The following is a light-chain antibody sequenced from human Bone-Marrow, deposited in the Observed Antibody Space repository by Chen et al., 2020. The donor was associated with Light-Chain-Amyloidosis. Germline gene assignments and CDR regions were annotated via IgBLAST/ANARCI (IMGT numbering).Light chain of an antibody. Sequence: DIQMTQSPSTLSASVGDRVTITCRASQSISSWLAWYQQKPGKAPKLLIYDASSLESGVPSRFSGSGSGTEFSLTISSLQPDDFATYFCQQYNGFGQGTQLEI. J-gene: IGKJ2*01. CDR3: QQYNG. CDR2: DAS. CDR1: QSISSW. V-gene: IGKV1-5*01.